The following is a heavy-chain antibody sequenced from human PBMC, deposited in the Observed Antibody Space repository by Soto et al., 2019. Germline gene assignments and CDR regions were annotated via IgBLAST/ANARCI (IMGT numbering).Heavy chain of an antibody. D-gene: IGHD6-19*01. J-gene: IGHJ4*02. CDR1: GYTLTGYA. CDR2: INAGNGNT. Sequence: ASVKVSCTASGYTLTGYAIHWVRQAPGQRLEWMGWINAGNGNTKYSQKFQGRVTITRDTSASTAYMDLSSLRSEDTAVYYCARAVAVPADFDYWGQGTLVTVSS. V-gene: IGHV1-3*01. CDR3: ARAVAVPADFDY.